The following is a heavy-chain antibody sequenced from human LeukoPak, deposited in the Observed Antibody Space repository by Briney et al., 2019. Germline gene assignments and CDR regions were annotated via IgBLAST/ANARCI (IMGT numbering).Heavy chain of an antibody. CDR2: ISSSSYI. CDR3: ARDRIVATIPRLGYFDY. Sequence: PGRSLRLSCAASGFTFSSYSMNWVRQAPGKGLEWVLSISSSSYIYYADSVKGRFTISRDNAKNSLYLQMNSLRAEDTAVYYCARDRIVATIPRLGYFDYWGQGTLVTVSS. J-gene: IGHJ4*02. CDR1: GFTFSSYS. D-gene: IGHD5-12*01. V-gene: IGHV3-21*01.